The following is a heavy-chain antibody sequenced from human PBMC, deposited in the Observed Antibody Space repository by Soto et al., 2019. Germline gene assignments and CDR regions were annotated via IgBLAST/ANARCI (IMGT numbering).Heavy chain of an antibody. CDR1: GGTFRSYT. D-gene: IGHD5-12*01. Sequence: ASVKVSCKASGGTFRSYTISWVRQAPGQGLEWMGRIIPILGIANYAQKFQGRVTITADKSTSTAYMELSSLRSEDTAVYYCARGNNSGYDPALDYYFDYWGQGTLVTVSS. V-gene: IGHV1-69*02. CDR3: ARGNNSGYDPALDYYFDY. J-gene: IGHJ4*02. CDR2: IIPILGIA.